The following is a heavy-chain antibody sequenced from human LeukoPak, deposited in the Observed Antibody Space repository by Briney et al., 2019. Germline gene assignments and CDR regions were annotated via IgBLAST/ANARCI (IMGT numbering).Heavy chain of an antibody. Sequence: GGSLRLSCAGSRFIFSTYWMHRVRQAPGKGLEWVANINQDGSAKYYQDSVKGRFTISRDNAKNSLYLQMNSLRADDTAIYYCARAVCSGSSICYHVDYWGQGTLVAVST. CDR1: RFIFSTYW. D-gene: IGHD2-15*01. CDR3: ARAVCSGSSICYHVDY. V-gene: IGHV3-7*03. J-gene: IGHJ4*02. CDR2: INQDGSAK.